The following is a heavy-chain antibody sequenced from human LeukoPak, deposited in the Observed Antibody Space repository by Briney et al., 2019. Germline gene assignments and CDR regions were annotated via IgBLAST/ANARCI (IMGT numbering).Heavy chain of an antibody. CDR3: AKGPAVAGLSWFDP. D-gene: IGHD6-13*01. V-gene: IGHV3-9*01. Sequence: GGSLRLSCVASGFKFDDYAMHWVRQGLGEGLEWVSGISWNGGNIDYADSVKGRFTISRDNGKNSLYLQLNSLRPEDTAFYYCAKGPAVAGLSWFDPWGQGTLVTVSA. CDR1: GFKFDDYA. CDR2: ISWNGGNI. J-gene: IGHJ5*02.